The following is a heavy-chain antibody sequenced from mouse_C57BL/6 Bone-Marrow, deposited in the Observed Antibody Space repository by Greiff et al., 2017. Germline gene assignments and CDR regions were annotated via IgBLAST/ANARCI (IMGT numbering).Heavy chain of an antibody. CDR1: GFTFSSYG. V-gene: IGHV5-6*01. Sequence: VQLKESGGDLVKPGGSLKLSCAASGFTFSSYGMSWVRQTPDKRLEWVATISSGGSYTYYPDSVKGRFTISRDNAKNTLYLQMSSLKSEDTAMYYCARHFTTVVLDYWGQGTTLTVSS. CDR3: ARHFTTVVLDY. D-gene: IGHD1-1*01. CDR2: ISSGGSYT. J-gene: IGHJ2*01.